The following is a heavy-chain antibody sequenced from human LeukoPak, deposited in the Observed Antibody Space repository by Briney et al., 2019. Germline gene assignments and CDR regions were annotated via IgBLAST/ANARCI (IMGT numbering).Heavy chain of an antibody. D-gene: IGHD2-15*01. V-gene: IGHV3-11*05. CDR2: ISSSSIYT. J-gene: IGHJ4*02. CDR1: GFIFSDYY. CDR3: ARGSPPDY. Sequence: PGGSLRLSCAASGFIFSDYYMSCIRQAPGKGLEWLSYISSSSIYTSYADSVKGRFTISRDNAKNSLYLQLNSLRAEDTAVYYCARGSPPDYWGQGTLVTVSS.